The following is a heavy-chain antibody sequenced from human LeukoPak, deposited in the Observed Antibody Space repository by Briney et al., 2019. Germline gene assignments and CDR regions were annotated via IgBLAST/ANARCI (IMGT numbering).Heavy chain of an antibody. J-gene: IGHJ4*02. CDR3: ARDWGSDIPFDY. D-gene: IGHD7-27*01. CDR1: GFTFSSYS. CDR2: ISSNSSYI. Sequence: PGGSLRLSCAASGFTFSSYSMNWVRQAPGKGLEWVSSISSNSSYIYYADSVKGRFTISRDNAKNSLYLQMNSLRAEDTAVYYCARDWGSDIPFDYWGQGTLVTVSS. V-gene: IGHV3-21*01.